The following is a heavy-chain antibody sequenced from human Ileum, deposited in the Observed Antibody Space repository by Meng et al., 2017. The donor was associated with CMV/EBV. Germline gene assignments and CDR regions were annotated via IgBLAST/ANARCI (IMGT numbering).Heavy chain of an antibody. CDR1: GDSISSNF. CDR3: AREESVGIAVTGTFDY. CDR2: IYSSGST. V-gene: IGHV4-4*07. D-gene: IGHD6-19*01. Sequence: VQLPGSAPGRLKPSRTLSLTGTALGDSISSNFWSWIRQPAGKGLEWIGRIYSSGSTFYNPSLNSRVTMSVDTSKNQFSLSLASVTAADTAIYFCAREESVGIAVTGTFDYWGQGILVTVSS. J-gene: IGHJ4*02.